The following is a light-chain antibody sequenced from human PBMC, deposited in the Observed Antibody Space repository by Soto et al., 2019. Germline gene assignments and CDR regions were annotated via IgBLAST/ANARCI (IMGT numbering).Light chain of an antibody. J-gene: IGKJ2*01. CDR3: HQSYAAAYT. V-gene: IGKV1-39*01. Sequence: DIQMTQSPSSLSASVGDRVTITCRSSQIISTYLNWYQQKPGKAPNLLIFAASTLHSGVPSRFSGSGSGTDFTLTISSLQPEDSATYYCHQSYAAAYTFGPGTKLEIK. CDR2: AAS. CDR1: QIISTY.